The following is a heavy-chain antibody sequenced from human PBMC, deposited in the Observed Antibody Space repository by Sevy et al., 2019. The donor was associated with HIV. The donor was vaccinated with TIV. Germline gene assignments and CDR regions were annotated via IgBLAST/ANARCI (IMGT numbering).Heavy chain of an antibody. CDR3: AKDPLNIAARFDY. CDR1: GFIFSGSA. Sequence: GESLKISCAASGFIFSGSAMSWVRQAPGKGLEWVASISGSGGFTYYADSVKGRFTISRDNFKNTVDLEMKSLGAGDTAVYYCAKDPLNIAARFDYWGQGTLVTVSS. J-gene: IGHJ4*02. D-gene: IGHD6-6*01. V-gene: IGHV3-23*01. CDR2: ISGSGGFT.